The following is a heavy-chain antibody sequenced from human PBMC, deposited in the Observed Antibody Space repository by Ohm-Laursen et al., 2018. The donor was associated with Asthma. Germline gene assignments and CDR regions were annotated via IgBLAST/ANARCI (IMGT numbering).Heavy chain of an antibody. V-gene: IGHV3-48*01. Sequence: SLRLSCAASGFTFSYYNMNWVRQAPGKGLEWVSFISSDISTIYYADSVKGRFTISRDNAKNSLYLQMHSLRPEDTAVYYCARDRVDIVTTTMNFYYGMDVWGQGTTVTVSS. J-gene: IGHJ6*02. D-gene: IGHD5-12*01. CDR2: ISSDISTI. CDR1: GFTFSYYN. CDR3: ARDRVDIVTTTMNFYYGMDV.